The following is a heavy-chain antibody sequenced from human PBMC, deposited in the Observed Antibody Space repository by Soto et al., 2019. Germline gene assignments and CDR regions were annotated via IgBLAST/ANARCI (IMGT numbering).Heavy chain of an antibody. CDR2: ISSTTNYI. V-gene: IGHV3-21*06. CDR3: ARESEDLTSNFDY. J-gene: IGHJ4*02. Sequence: PGGSLRLSCAASGFTFSNACMNWVRQAPGKGLEWVSSISSTTNYIYYGDSMKGRFTISRDNAKNSLYLEMNSLRAEDTAVYYCARESEDLTSNFDYWGQGTLVTVSS. CDR1: GFTFSNAC.